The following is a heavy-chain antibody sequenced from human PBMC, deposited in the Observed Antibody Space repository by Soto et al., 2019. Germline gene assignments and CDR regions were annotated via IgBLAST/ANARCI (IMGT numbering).Heavy chain of an antibody. J-gene: IGHJ4*02. V-gene: IGHV4-34*01. Sequence: PSETLSLTCAVYGGSFSAYYWSWIRQPPGKGLEWIGEINHSGGTSYNPSLKSRVTISVDTSKSQFSLKLTSVTAADGAVYYCARGSVDTVDSSGFYDYWGQGTPVTVSS. CDR1: GGSFSAYY. D-gene: IGHD3-22*01. CDR3: ARGSVDTVDSSGFYDY. CDR2: INHSGGT.